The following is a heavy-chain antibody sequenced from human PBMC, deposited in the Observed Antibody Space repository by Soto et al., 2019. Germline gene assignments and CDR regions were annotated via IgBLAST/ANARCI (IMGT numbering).Heavy chain of an antibody. D-gene: IGHD3-22*01. CDR3: ARERGYYDSSGYYYVGSFDY. V-gene: IGHV1-18*01. J-gene: IGHJ4*01. Sequence: ASVKVSCKASGYTFTSYGLIWVRQAPGQGLEWMGWISAHNGNTIYAQKLQGRVTMTTDKSTSTAYMELSSLRSEDTAVYYCARERGYYDSSGYYYVGSFDYWGQ. CDR1: GYTFTSYG. CDR2: ISAHNGNT.